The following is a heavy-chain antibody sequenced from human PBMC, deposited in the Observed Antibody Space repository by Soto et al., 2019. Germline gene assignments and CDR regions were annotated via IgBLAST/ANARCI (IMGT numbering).Heavy chain of an antibody. CDR2: INPGNGDT. CDR1: GYPFTIYA. Sequence: ASVKVSCKASGYPFTIYAINWVRQAPGQSLEWMGWINPGNGDTKYSQIFQGRVTITWDTSARTAYMDLSSLISEDTADYYCAWDSSSSRSFDYWGQGARVTVSS. D-gene: IGHD6-6*01. CDR3: AWDSSSSRSFDY. V-gene: IGHV1-3*01. J-gene: IGHJ4*02.